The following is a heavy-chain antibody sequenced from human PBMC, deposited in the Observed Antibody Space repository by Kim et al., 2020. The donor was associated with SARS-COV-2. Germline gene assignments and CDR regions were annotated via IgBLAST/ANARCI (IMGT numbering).Heavy chain of an antibody. Sequence: GGSLRLSCAASGFTFSSYAMHWVRQAPGKGLEWVAVISYDGSNKYYADSVKGRFTISRDNSKNTLYLQMNSLRAEDTAVYYCAREAARSTGDYYYGMDVWGQGTTVTVSS. V-gene: IGHV3-30*04. CDR2: ISYDGSNK. CDR3: AREAARSTGDYYYGMDV. CDR1: GFTFSSYA. J-gene: IGHJ6*02. D-gene: IGHD6-25*01.